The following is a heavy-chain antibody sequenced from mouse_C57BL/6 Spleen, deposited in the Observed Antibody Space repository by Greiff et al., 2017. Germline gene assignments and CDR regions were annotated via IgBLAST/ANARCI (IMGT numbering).Heavy chain of an antibody. CDR1: GYTFTSYC. CDR3: ARSGYYGSSSL. CDR2: IHPNSGST. Sequence: VQLQQPGAELVKPGASVKLSCTASGYTFTSYCMHWVKQRPGQGLEWIGMIHPNSGSTNYNAKFKRKATLTVDKSSSTAYMQLSSLTSEDSAVYYCARSGYYGSSSLWGTGTTVTVSA. D-gene: IGHD1-1*01. V-gene: IGHV1-64*01. J-gene: IGHJ1*03.